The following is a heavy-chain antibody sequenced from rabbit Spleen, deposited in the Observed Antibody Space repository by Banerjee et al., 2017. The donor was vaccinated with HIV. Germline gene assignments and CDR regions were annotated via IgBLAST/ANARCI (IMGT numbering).Heavy chain of an antibody. J-gene: IGHJ4*01. CDR2: IYTTGGNT. Sequence: QSLEESGGGLVQPEGSLALTCKASGFSFSSSDYICWVRQAPGKGLEWIACIYTTGGNTHYASWAKGRFTISKTSTTVDLKMTSLTAADTATYFCARSVYRDGHDTYYYARALNLWGPGTLVTVS. CDR1: GFSFSSSDY. D-gene: IGHD6-1*01. V-gene: IGHV1S40*01. CDR3: ARSVYRDGHDTYYYARALNL.